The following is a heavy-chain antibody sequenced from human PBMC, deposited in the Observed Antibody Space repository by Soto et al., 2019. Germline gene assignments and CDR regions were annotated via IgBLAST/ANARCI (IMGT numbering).Heavy chain of an antibody. J-gene: IGHJ4*02. Sequence: GGSLRLSCAASGFTFSSYAMSWVRQAPGKGLEWVSAISGSGGSTYYADSVKGRFTISRDNSKNTLYLQMNSLRAEDTAVYYCAKDVGVPAAIGDYYFDYWGQGTLVTVSS. CDR3: AKDVGVPAAIGDYYFDY. CDR1: GFTFSSYA. CDR2: ISGSGGST. V-gene: IGHV3-23*01. D-gene: IGHD2-2*01.